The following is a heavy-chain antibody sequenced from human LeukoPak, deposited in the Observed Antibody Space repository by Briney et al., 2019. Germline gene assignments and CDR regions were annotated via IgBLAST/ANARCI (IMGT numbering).Heavy chain of an antibody. CDR1: GFTFSSYW. V-gene: IGHV3-7*01. D-gene: IGHD3-22*01. CDR2: IKQDGSAK. J-gene: IGHJ3*02. Sequence: PGGSLRLSCAASGFTFSSYWMSWVRQAPGKGLEWVSHIKQDGSAKYYVDSVKGRFTISRDNAKNSLYLQMNSLRAEDTAVYYCARGGLIVVKEKAFDIWGQGTMVTVSS. CDR3: ARGGLIVVKEKAFDI.